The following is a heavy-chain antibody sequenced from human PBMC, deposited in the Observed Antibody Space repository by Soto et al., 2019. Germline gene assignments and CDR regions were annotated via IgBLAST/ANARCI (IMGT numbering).Heavy chain of an antibody. Sequence: SETLSLTCAVYGGSFSGYYWSWIRQPPGKGLEWIGEINHSGGTNYNPSLKSRVTISVDTSKNQFSLKLSSVTAADTAVYYCARVLVFLYCSGGSCYLHYYYYGMDVWGQGTTVTVSS. V-gene: IGHV4-34*01. CDR1: GGSFSGYY. D-gene: IGHD2-15*01. J-gene: IGHJ6*02. CDR2: INHSGGT. CDR3: ARVLVFLYCSGGSCYLHYYYYGMDV.